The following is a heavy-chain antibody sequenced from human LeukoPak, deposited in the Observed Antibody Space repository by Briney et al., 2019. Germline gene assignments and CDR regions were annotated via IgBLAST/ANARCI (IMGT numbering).Heavy chain of an antibody. Sequence: ASVKVSCKASGGTFSSYAISWVRQAPGQGLEWMGRIIPILGIANYAQKFQGRVTITADKSTSTAYMELSSLRSEDTAVYYCVREFLYDYVWGSYRSYFDYWGQGTLVTVSS. V-gene: IGHV1-69*04. CDR3: VREFLYDYVWGSYRSYFDY. D-gene: IGHD3-16*02. CDR2: IIPILGIA. J-gene: IGHJ4*02. CDR1: GGTFSSYA.